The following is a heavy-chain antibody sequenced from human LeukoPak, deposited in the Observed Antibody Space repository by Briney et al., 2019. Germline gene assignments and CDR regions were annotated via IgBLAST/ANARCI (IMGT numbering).Heavy chain of an antibody. J-gene: IGHJ4*02. CDR3: ARVLGQGVRGGFDY. Sequence: SETLSLTCTVSGYSISSDYYWGWVRQPPGKGLEWIGRIYTSGSTNYNPSLKSRVTMSVDTSKNQFSLKLSSVTAADTAEYYCARVLGQGVRGGFDYWGQGTLVTVSS. CDR1: GYSISSDYY. V-gene: IGHV4-38-2*02. CDR2: IYTSGST. D-gene: IGHD3-10*01.